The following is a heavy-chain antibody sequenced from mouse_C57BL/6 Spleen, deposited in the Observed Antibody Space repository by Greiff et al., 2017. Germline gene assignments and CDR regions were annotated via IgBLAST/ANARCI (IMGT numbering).Heavy chain of an antibody. CDR2: INYDGSST. CDR1: GYTFSDYY. CDR3: AREGYDYVSMDY. Sequence: EVQVVESEGGLVQPGSSMKLSCTASGYTFSDYYMAWVSQVPEKGLEWVANINYDGSSTYYLDSLKSRFIISRDNAKNILYLQMSSLKSEDTATYYCAREGYDYVSMDYWGQGTSVTVSS. J-gene: IGHJ4*01. D-gene: IGHD2-4*01. V-gene: IGHV5-16*01.